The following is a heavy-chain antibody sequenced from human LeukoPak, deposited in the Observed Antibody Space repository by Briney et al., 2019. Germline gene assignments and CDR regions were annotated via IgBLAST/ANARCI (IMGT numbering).Heavy chain of an antibody. D-gene: IGHD4-17*01. Sequence: SQTLSLTCAISGDSVSSNSAAWNWTRQSPSGGLEWLGRTYYRSKWYNDYAVSVKSRVTINPDTSKNQLSLQLNSVTPEDTAVYYCARVGPGDYFYFDYWGQGTLVTVSS. CDR3: ARVGPGDYFYFDY. J-gene: IGHJ4*02. V-gene: IGHV6-1*01. CDR1: GDSVSSNSAA. CDR2: TYYRSKWYN.